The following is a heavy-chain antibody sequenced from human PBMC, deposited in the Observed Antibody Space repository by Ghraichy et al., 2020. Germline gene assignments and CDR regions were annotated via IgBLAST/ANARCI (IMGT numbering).Heavy chain of an antibody. CDR3: AREAMEESYYYYGMDV. J-gene: IGHJ6*02. D-gene: IGHD5-18*01. Sequence: GGSLRLSCAASGFTVSSNYMSWVRQAPGKGLEWVSVIYSGGSTYYADSVKGRFTISRDNSKNTLYLQMNSLRAEDTAVYYCAREAMEESYYYYGMDVWGQGTTVTVSS. CDR1: GFTVSSNY. V-gene: IGHV3-53*01. CDR2: IYSGGST.